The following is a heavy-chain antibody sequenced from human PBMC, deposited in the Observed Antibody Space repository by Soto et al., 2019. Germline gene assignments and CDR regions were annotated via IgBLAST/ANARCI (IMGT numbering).Heavy chain of an antibody. CDR1: GGSISIYY. V-gene: IGHV4-59*01. J-gene: IGHJ4*02. D-gene: IGHD1-1*01. Sequence: SGTLSLTCTVSGGSISIYYWSWIRQPPGKGPEWIGYIYYSGGTNYNPSLKSRVTISVDTSKNQFSLKLSSVTAADTAVYYCAREWNDPRGGYFFDYWGQGSLVTVSS. CDR3: AREWNDPRGGYFFDY. CDR2: IYYSGGT.